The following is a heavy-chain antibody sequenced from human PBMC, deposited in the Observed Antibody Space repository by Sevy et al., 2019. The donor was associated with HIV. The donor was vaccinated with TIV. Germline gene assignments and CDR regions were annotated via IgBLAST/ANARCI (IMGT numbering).Heavy chain of an antibody. CDR2: IYSGGRT. D-gene: IGHD3-22*01. V-gene: IGHV3-53*01. CDR3: AKTDSSVAFDI. J-gene: IGHJ3*02. Sequence: GGSLRLSCAASGFTVSSNYMSWVRQAPGKGLEWVSVIYSGGRTYYADSVTSRLTISRDNSKNTLYLQMNSLRAEDTAVNYCAKTDSSVAFDIWGQGTMVTVSS. CDR1: GFTVSSNY.